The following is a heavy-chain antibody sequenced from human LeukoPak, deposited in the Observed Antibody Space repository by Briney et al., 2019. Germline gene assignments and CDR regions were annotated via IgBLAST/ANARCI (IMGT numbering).Heavy chain of an antibody. V-gene: IGHV3-33*03. Sequence: PGRSLRLSCAASGFTFTLSSSGMHWVRLAPGKGLEWVAVISYEGRLKSYAASVKGRVTISRNNSKNMLYLQMNSLRAEDTAVYYCSRYNTSSWDYWGQGTLVTVSS. CDR2: ISYEGRLK. D-gene: IGHD6-6*01. CDR3: SRYNTSSWDY. CDR1: GFTFTLSSSG. J-gene: IGHJ4*02.